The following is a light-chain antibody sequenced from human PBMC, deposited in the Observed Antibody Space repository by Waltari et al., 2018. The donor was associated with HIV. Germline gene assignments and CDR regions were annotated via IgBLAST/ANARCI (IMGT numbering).Light chain of an antibody. CDR2: WAS. Sequence: DIVMTQSPDSLAVSLGERATINCKSSKSVLYSSNNKNYLAWYQQKPGQPPKLLIYWASTRESGVPARFIGSGSGTDFTLTISSLQAEDVAVYYCQQYYSTPVLTFGGGTKVEIK. V-gene: IGKV4-1*01. CDR3: QQYYSTPVLT. J-gene: IGKJ4*01. CDR1: KSVLYSSNNKNY.